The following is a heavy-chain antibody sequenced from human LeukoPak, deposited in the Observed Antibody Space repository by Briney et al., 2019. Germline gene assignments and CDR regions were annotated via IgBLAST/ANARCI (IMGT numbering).Heavy chain of an antibody. Sequence: ASVKVSCRASGYTSNTYGISWVRQAPGQGLEWMGWISVYNGNTNYAQKLQGRVSMTTDTSTSTAYMELRSLTSDDTAVYYCARESSGYYYIDYWGQGTLVTVSS. V-gene: IGHV1-18*01. CDR2: ISVYNGNT. CDR3: ARESSGYYYIDY. D-gene: IGHD3-22*01. CDR1: GYTSNTYG. J-gene: IGHJ4*02.